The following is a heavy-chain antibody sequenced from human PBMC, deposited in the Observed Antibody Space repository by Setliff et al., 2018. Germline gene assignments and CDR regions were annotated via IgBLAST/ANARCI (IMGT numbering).Heavy chain of an antibody. V-gene: IGHV4-59*01. CDR1: GGSFSDYY. CDR2: IYHSGSS. D-gene: IGHD5-18*01. J-gene: IGHJ6*02. Sequence: SETLSLTCTVYGGSFSDYYWGWVRQPPGKGLEWIGSIYHSGSSYYNPSLKTRVTMSVDTSKNQFALNLRSVTAADTAVYYCVRDRTAYSYGLDVWAQGTTVTVSS. CDR3: VRDRTAYSYGLDV.